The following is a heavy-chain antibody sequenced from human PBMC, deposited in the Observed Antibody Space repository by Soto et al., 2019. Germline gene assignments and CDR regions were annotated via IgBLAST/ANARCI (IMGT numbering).Heavy chain of an antibody. D-gene: IGHD3-3*01. CDR1: GDTFTSYY. V-gene: IGHV1-46*01. Sequence: ASVKVSCKASGDTFTSYYMPWVRQAPGQGLQWMGIINPSGGSTSYAQKFQGRVTMTRDTSTSTVYMELSSLRSEDTAVYYCARDAGNDFWSGLIEKTRGWFDPWGQGTLVTVSS. CDR2: INPSGGST. J-gene: IGHJ5*02. CDR3: ARDAGNDFWSGLIEKTRGWFDP.